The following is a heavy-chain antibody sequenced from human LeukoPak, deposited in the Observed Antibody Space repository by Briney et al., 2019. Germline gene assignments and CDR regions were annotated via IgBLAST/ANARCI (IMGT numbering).Heavy chain of an antibody. V-gene: IGHV4-39*01. Sequence: PSETLSLTCTVSGGSISSSSYYWGWIRQPPGKGLEWIGSIYYSGSTYYNPSLKSRVTISVDTSKNQFSLKLSSVTAADTAVYYCARQNEEQLIFDYWGRGTLVTVSS. CDR3: ARQNEEQLIFDY. CDR1: GGSISSSSYY. CDR2: IYYSGST. J-gene: IGHJ4*02. D-gene: IGHD6-13*01.